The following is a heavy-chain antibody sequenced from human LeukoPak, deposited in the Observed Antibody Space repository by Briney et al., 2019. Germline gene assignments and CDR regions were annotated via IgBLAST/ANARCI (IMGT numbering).Heavy chain of an antibody. CDR1: GFTFSGYW. CDR3: ARAIGLDFDF. V-gene: IGHV3-74*01. CDR2: INSDGSST. D-gene: IGHD2/OR15-2a*01. J-gene: IGHJ4*02. Sequence: GGSLRLSCAASGFTFSGYWMHWVRQAPGKGLVWVSRINSDGSSTTYADSVKGRFTISRDNAKNTQYLQMNSLRAEDTAMYYFARAIGLDFDFWGQGTLVTVSS.